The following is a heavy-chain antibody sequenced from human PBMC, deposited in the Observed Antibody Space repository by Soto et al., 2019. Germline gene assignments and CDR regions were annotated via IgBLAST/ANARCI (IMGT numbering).Heavy chain of an antibody. J-gene: IGHJ4*02. CDR3: ARIFGTIDY. Sequence: PXXTLSLPFTVSGGSISSYYWRWIRQPPGKGLEWIGYIYYSGSTNYNPSLKSRVTISVDTSKNQFSLKLSSVTAADTAVYYCARIFGTIDYWGQGTLVTVSS. CDR1: GGSISSYY. V-gene: IGHV4-59*01. CDR2: IYYSGST. D-gene: IGHD1-1*01.